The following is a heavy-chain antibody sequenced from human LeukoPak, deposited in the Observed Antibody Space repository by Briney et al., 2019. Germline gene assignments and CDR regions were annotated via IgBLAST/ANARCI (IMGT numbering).Heavy chain of an antibody. CDR2: IYYSGST. Sequence: TSETLSLTCTVSGDSISSSSYYWGWIRQPPGKGLEWIGSIYYSGSTYYNPSLNSRVTISVDTSKHQFSLKLSSVTVADTAVYYCAREDYDYVWGSYRLPTYWGQGTLVTVSS. J-gene: IGHJ4*02. CDR1: GDSISSSSYY. CDR3: AREDYDYVWGSYRLPTY. D-gene: IGHD3-16*02. V-gene: IGHV4-39*02.